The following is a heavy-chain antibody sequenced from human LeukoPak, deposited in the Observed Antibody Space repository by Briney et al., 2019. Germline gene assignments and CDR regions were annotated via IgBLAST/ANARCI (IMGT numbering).Heavy chain of an antibody. J-gene: IGHJ4*02. CDR3: ARGRGIVGATTYDY. CDR1: GYSISSGYY. D-gene: IGHD1-26*01. Sequence: SETLSLTCTVSGYSISSGYYWGWIRQPPGKGLEWIGSIYHSGRTFYNPSLKSRVTISVDTSKNQFSLKLSSVTAADTAVYYCARGRGIVGATTYDYWGQGTLVTVSS. V-gene: IGHV4-38-2*02. CDR2: IYHSGRT.